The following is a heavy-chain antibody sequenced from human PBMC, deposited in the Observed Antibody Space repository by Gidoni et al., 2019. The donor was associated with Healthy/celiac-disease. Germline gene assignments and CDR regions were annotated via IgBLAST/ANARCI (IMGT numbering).Heavy chain of an antibody. Sequence: QVQLVQSGAEVKKHGSSVKVSCQASGYHFTGYYMHWVRQAPGQGLEWMGWINPNSGGTNYAQKFQGRDTMTRDTSISTAYMELSRLRSDDTAVYYCARDRIEGVTYYYGMDVWGQGTTVTVSS. CDR1: GYHFTGYY. V-gene: IGHV1-2*02. D-gene: IGHD5-18*01. J-gene: IGHJ6*02. CDR2: INPNSGGT. CDR3: ARDRIEGVTYYYGMDV.